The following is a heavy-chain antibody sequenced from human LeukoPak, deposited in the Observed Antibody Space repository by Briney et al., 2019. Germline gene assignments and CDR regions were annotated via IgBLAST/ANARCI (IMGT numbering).Heavy chain of an antibody. J-gene: IGHJ5*02. CDR1: GLTFSSYA. V-gene: IGHV3-30-3*01. CDR2: ISYDGSNK. Sequence: PGRSLRLSCAASGLTFSSYAMHWVRKAPGKGLEWVAVISYDGSNKYYADSVKGRFTISRDNSKNTLYLQMNSLRAEDTAVYYCARETYYDFWSGYYSWFDPWGQGTLVTVSS. D-gene: IGHD3-3*01. CDR3: ARETYYDFWSGYYSWFDP.